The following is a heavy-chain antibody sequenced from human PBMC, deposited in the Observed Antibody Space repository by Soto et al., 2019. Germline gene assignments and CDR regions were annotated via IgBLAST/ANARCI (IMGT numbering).Heavy chain of an antibody. D-gene: IGHD2-8*01. CDR3: TTDSLGYCTNGVCFDMDV. Sequence: GGSLRLSCAASGFTFSNAWMSWVRQAPGKGLEWVGRIKSKTDGGTTDYAAPVKGRFTISRDDSKNTLYLQMNSLKTEDTAVYYCTTDSLGYCTNGVCFDMDVWGKGTTVTVSS. V-gene: IGHV3-15*01. CDR2: IKSKTDGGTT. CDR1: GFTFSNAW. J-gene: IGHJ6*03.